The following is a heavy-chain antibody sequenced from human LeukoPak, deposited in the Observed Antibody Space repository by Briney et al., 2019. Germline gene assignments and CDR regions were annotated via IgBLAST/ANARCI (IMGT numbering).Heavy chain of an antibody. CDR2: IYTSGST. Sequence: KPSETLSLTCTVSGGSISSASYYWSWIRQPAGKGLEWIGRIYTSGSTNYNPSLKSRVTMSVDTSKNQFSLKLSSVTAADTAVYYCARVAQYYYYMDVWGKGTTVTVSS. J-gene: IGHJ6*03. CDR1: GGSISSASYY. CDR3: ARVAQYYYYMDV. V-gene: IGHV4-61*02.